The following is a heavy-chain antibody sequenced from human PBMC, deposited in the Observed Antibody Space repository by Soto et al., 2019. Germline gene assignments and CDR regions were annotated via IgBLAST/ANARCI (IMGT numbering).Heavy chain of an antibody. Sequence: LTCTVSGGSISSSSYYWGWIRQPPGKGLEWIGSIYYSGSTYYNPSLKSRVTISVDTSKNQFSLKLSSVTAADTAVYYCARIETIVATFGYFDYWGQGTLVTVS. D-gene: IGHD5-12*01. CDR1: GGSISSSSYY. CDR3: ARIETIVATFGYFDY. J-gene: IGHJ4*02. V-gene: IGHV4-39*01. CDR2: IYYSGST.